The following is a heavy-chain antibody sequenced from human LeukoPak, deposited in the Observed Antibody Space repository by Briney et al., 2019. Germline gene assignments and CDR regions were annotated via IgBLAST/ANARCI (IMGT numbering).Heavy chain of an antibody. Sequence: GRSLRLSCAASGFTFSSYGIHWVRQAPGKGLEWVAVISNDGSNKYYADSVKGRFTISRDNSKNTVYLQMNSLRGEDTAVYYCAKSGIAAAGQRGYFDCWGPGTLVTVSS. D-gene: IGHD6-13*01. CDR2: ISNDGSNK. J-gene: IGHJ4*02. CDR1: GFTFSSYG. V-gene: IGHV3-30*18. CDR3: AKSGIAAAGQRGYFDC.